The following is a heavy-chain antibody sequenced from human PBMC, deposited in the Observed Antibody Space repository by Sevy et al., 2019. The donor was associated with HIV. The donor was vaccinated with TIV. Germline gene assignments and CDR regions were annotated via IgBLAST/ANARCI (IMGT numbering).Heavy chain of an antibody. J-gene: IGHJ4*02. D-gene: IGHD3-10*01. CDR1: GGSISSSSYY. CDR2: SYYSGST. V-gene: IGHV4-39*01. CDR3: ARWVRGVIAYFDY. Sequence: SETLSLTYTVSGGSISSSSYYWGWIRQPPGKGLEWIGSSYYSGSTYYNPSLKSRVTISVDTSKNQFSLKLSSVTAAYTAVYYCARWVRGVIAYFDYWGQGTLVTVSS.